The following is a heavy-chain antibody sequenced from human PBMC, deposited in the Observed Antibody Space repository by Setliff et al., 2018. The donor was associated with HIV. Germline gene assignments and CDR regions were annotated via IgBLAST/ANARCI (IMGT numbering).Heavy chain of an antibody. CDR2: IIPIFGTA. D-gene: IGHD2-2*02. Sequence: GASVKVSCKASGGTFSSYAISWVRQAPGQGLEWMGGIIPIFGTANYAQKFQGRVTITTDESTSTIYMELNSLTSEDTAVYYCARDNTAFDIWGQGTMVTVSS. CDR3: ARDNTAFDI. V-gene: IGHV1-69*05. CDR1: GGTFSSYA. J-gene: IGHJ3*02.